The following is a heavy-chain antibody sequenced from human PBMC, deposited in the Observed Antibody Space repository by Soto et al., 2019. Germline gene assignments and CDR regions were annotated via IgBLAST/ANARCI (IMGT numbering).Heavy chain of an antibody. CDR1: GLTFSNYA. Sequence: GSLRLSCAASGLTFSNYAMCCVRQSAGEGLEWISAISDSGRNTYYADSVKGRFTISRDNPKNTLYLQTNSLKPEDTAVYYCAKEPHSSGWFDPCGQGTLVTFSS. V-gene: IGHV3-23*01. CDR2: ISDSGRNT. J-gene: IGHJ5*02. D-gene: IGHD6-19*01. CDR3: AKEPHSSGWFDP.